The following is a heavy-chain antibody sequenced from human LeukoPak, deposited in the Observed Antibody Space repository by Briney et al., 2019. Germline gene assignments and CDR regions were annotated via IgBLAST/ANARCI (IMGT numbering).Heavy chain of an antibody. CDR2: IYYSGST. D-gene: IGHD5-18*01. V-gene: IGHV4-31*03. CDR1: GGSISSGGYY. Sequence: SETLSLTSTVSGGSISSGGYYWSWIRQHPGKGLEWIAYIYYSGSTYYNPSHKSRVTISVDTSKNQFSLKLSSVTAADTAVYYCARVEHGYSYGNFDYWGQGTLVTVSS. CDR3: ARVEHGYSYGNFDY. J-gene: IGHJ4*02.